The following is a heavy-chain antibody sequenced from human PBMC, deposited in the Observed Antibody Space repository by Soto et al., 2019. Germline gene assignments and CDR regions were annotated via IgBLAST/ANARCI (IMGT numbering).Heavy chain of an antibody. CDR1: GFTFSNAW. V-gene: IGHV3-15*07. D-gene: IGHD2-15*01. Sequence: PGGSLRLSCAASGFTFSNAWMNWVRQAPGKGLEWVGRIKSKTDGGTTDYAAPVKGRFTISRDDSKNTLYLQMNSLKTEDTAVYYCTTPSCSGGSCYSEYYYYYYGMDVWGQGTTVTVSS. CDR3: TTPSCSGGSCYSEYYYYYYGMDV. CDR2: IKSKTDGGTT. J-gene: IGHJ6*02.